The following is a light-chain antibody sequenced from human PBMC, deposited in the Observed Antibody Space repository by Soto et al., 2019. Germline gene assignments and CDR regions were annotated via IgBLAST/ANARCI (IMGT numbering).Light chain of an antibody. CDR3: QQYNNWTLT. V-gene: IGKV3-15*01. CDR1: QSITGN. CDR2: DAS. Sequence: EIVMTQSPATLSVSPGERATLSCRASQSITGNLTWYQQKPGQAPRLLIYDASTRATGIPARFSGSGSGTEFTLTTSCLQSEDFAVYSCQQYNNWTLTFGAVTKVDIX. J-gene: IGKJ4*01.